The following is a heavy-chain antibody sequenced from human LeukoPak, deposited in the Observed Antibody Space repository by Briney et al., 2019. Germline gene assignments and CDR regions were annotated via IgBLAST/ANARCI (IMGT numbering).Heavy chain of an antibody. CDR2: ISGSGGST. D-gene: IGHD6-19*01. CDR1: GFTFSSYA. CDR3: AKDQTVAGFYFDY. Sequence: GGSLRLSCAASGFTFSSYAMSWARQAPGKGLEGVSAISGSGGSTYYADSVKGRFTISRDNSKNTLYLQMNSLRAEDTAVYYCAKDQTVAGFYFDYWGQGTLVTVSS. V-gene: IGHV3-23*01. J-gene: IGHJ4*02.